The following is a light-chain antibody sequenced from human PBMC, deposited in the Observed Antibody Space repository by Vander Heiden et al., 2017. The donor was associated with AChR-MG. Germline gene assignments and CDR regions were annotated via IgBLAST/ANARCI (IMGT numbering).Light chain of an antibody. CDR3: VMYMSSGIWV. CDR1: SGSVSTNYY. V-gene: IGLV8-61*01. Sequence: QTVVTQEPALSASPGGTGTPTCGSCSGSVSTNYYPSWYQQTPGQAPRPPTYSANPRSSGVPGRFSASTRGNDAAPTSTGAPADDEDDYYCVMYMSSGIWVFGGGTKLTVL. J-gene: IGLJ3*02. CDR2: SAN.